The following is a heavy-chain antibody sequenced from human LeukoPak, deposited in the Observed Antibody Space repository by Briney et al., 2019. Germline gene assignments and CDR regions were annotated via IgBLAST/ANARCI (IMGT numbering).Heavy chain of an antibody. CDR1: GGTFSSYA. CDR2: IIPIFGTA. Sequence: SVKVSCKASGGTFSSYAISWVRQAPGQGLEWMGGIIPIFGTANYAQKFQGRVTMTRDTSVSTAYMELSSLRSEDAAVYYCARGDYFDGSGFRKEFDYWGQGTPVTVSS. J-gene: IGHJ4*02. D-gene: IGHD3-22*01. V-gene: IGHV1-69*05. CDR3: ARGDYFDGSGFRKEFDY.